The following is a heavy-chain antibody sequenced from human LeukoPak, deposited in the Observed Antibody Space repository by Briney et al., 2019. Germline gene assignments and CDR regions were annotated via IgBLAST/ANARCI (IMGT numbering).Heavy chain of an antibody. CDR2: IIPIFGTA. Sequence: SVKVSCKASGGTFISYAISWVRQAPGQGLEWMGGIIPIFGTANCAQKFQGRVTITTDESTSTAYMEVSSLRSEDTAVYYCARGAYYDFWSGYYEGHYYMDVWGKGTTVTVSS. J-gene: IGHJ6*03. CDR1: GGTFISYA. CDR3: ARGAYYDFWSGYYEGHYYMDV. D-gene: IGHD3-3*01. V-gene: IGHV1-69*05.